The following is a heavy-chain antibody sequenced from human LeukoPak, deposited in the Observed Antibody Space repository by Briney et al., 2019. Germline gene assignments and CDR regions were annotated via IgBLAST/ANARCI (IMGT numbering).Heavy chain of an antibody. D-gene: IGHD6-13*01. Sequence: AGSLRLSCEASGFTFSSDARNWVRQAPGKGLEWISLISDSGSNTFYPDSVKGRFTNSRDNSKNTLYLHMNSLRAEDTAVYYCAKRGSSPRKDFDYWGQGTLVTVSS. CDR2: ISDSGSNT. CDR1: GFTFSSDA. V-gene: IGHV3-23*01. CDR3: AKRGSSPRKDFDY. J-gene: IGHJ4*02.